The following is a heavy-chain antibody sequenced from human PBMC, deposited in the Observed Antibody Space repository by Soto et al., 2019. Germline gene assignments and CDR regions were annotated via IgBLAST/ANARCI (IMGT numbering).Heavy chain of an antibody. CDR2: IYGSGGGI. V-gene: IGHV3-23*05. Sequence: PGGSLRLSCTASGLPHSSFAMMWVRQAPGKGLECVSGIYGSGGGIEYADSVKGRFTISRDNSKNTVYLQMTDLRADDTAVYYSAKDAVYNDGLWLMDHWGQGTQVTVSS. D-gene: IGHD2-21*01. CDR3: AKDAVYNDGLWLMDH. J-gene: IGHJ4*02. CDR1: GLPHSSFA.